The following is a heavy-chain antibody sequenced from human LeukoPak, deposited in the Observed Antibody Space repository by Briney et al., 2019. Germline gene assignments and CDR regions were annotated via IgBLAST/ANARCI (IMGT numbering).Heavy chain of an antibody. CDR2: ISGSGGST. V-gene: IGHV3-23*01. J-gene: IGHJ4*02. CDR3: AKDGGCSSTTCYSPYYFDY. Sequence: GGSLRLSCAASGFTFSSYAMSWVRQAPGKGLEWVSAISGSGGSTYYAGSVKGRFTISRDNSKNTLYLQMNSLRAEDTAVYYCAKDGGCSSTTCYSPYYFDYWGQGTLVTVSS. CDR1: GFTFSSYA. D-gene: IGHD2-2*01.